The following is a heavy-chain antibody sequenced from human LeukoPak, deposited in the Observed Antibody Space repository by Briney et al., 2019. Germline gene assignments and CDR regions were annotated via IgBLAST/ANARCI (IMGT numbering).Heavy chain of an antibody. D-gene: IGHD5-18*01. Sequence: GGSLRLSCVASGFTFSNYAINWVRQAPGKGLEWISTISSSGVTTYYADSVKGRFTISRDNSKNTLYLQMNSLRGEDTAVYYCAKAPANYVDTAMGTFDYWGQGTLVTVSS. J-gene: IGHJ4*02. V-gene: IGHV3-23*01. CDR3: AKAPANYVDTAMGTFDY. CDR2: ISSSGVTT. CDR1: GFTFSNYA.